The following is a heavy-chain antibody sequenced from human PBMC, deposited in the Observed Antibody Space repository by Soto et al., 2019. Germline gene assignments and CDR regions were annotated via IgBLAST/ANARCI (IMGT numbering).Heavy chain of an antibody. D-gene: IGHD3-22*01. V-gene: IGHV3-33*01. CDR2: IWYDGSNK. CDR1: GFTFSSYG. CDR3: ARDFRAAYYYDSSGYYPGY. Sequence: PGGSLRLSCAASGFTFSSYGMHWVRQAPGKGLEWVAVIWYDGSNKYYADSVKGRFTISRDNSKNTLYLQMNSLRAEDTAVYYCARDFRAAYYYDSSGYYPGYWGQGTLVTVPQ. J-gene: IGHJ4*02.